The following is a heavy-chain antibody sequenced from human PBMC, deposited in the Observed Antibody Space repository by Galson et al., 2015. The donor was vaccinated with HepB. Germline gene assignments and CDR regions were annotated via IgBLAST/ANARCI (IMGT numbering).Heavy chain of an antibody. J-gene: IGHJ6*02. V-gene: IGHV3-33*01. CDR1: GFTFTTYG. D-gene: IGHD1-14*01. CDR2: IWYDGSNK. Sequence: LRLSCAASGFTFTTYGFHWVRQAPGKGPEWVAVIWYDGSNKYYADSVKGRFTISRDNSKNTLYLQMNSLRAEDTAVYYCARDPYRGMDVWGQGTTVTVSS. CDR3: ARDPYRGMDV.